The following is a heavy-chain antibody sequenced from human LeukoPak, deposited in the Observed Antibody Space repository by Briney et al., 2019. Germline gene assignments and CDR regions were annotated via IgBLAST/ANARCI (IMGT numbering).Heavy chain of an antibody. Sequence: PGGSLRLSCTASGFTFSSYAMSWVRQAPGKGLEWVSAISGSGGTTYYADSVKGRFTISRDNSKNTLYLQMNSLRAEDTAVYCCAKDTSGSYFTGDYWGQGTLVTVSS. CDR1: GFTFSSYA. CDR2: ISGSGGTT. D-gene: IGHD3-22*01. V-gene: IGHV3-23*01. CDR3: AKDTSGSYFTGDY. J-gene: IGHJ4*02.